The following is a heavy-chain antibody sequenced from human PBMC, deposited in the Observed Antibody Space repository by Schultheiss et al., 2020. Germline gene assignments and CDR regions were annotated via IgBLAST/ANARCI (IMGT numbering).Heavy chain of an antibody. CDR2: IDHRGNT. CDR3: ARHRVVTAILDAFDI. Sequence: GSLRLPCAVYGGSFSGYYWSWIRQSPGKGLEWIGEIDHRGNTNYNPSLKSRVTISVDTSKNQFSLKLSSVTAADTAVYYCARHRVVTAILDAFDIWGQGTMVTV. CDR1: GGSFSGYY. V-gene: IGHV4-34*01. D-gene: IGHD2-21*02. J-gene: IGHJ3*02.